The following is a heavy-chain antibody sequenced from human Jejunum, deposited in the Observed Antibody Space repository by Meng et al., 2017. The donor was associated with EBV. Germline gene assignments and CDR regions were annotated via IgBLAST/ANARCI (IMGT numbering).Heavy chain of an antibody. V-gene: IGHV1-2*06. D-gene: IGHD3-16*01. Sequence: GQLLQSGAEVKKPGASVKVSCKASAYTFAGYYMHWVRQAPGQGLEWMGRINPNSGGANYAQKFQGRVTMTRDTSISTAYMELSRLRSDDTAVYYCAREGLVGDLRYFDLWGRGTLVTVSS. J-gene: IGHJ2*01. CDR1: AYTFAGYY. CDR3: AREGLVGDLRYFDL. CDR2: INPNSGGA.